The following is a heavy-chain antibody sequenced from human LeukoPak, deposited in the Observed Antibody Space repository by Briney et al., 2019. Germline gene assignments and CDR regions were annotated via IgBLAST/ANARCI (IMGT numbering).Heavy chain of an antibody. Sequence: GGTLRLSCAVSGFTFSSYWMHWVRQAPGKGLVWVSRINSDGSSTSYADSVKGRFTISRDNAKNTLYVQMNSLRAEDTAVYYCARDLIMRGSGSYPTDYWGQGTLVTVSS. V-gene: IGHV3-74*01. CDR3: ARDLIMRGSGSYPTDY. J-gene: IGHJ4*02. CDR1: GFTFSSYW. CDR2: INSDGSST. D-gene: IGHD3-10*01.